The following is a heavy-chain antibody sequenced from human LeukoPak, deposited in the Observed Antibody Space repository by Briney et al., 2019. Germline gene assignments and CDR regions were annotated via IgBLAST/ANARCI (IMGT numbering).Heavy chain of an antibody. J-gene: IGHJ4*02. D-gene: IGHD6-13*01. CDR1: GYTFTNFV. CDR3: ARDQIGVAAAAY. Sequence: ASVKVSCKASGYTFTNFVIHWVRQAPGQRLGWPGWINPSNDDTKYSQKFQGRVTITRDTSASTAYMYLSSLRSEDTALYYCARDQIGVAAAAYWGQGTLVTVSS. CDR2: INPSNDDT. V-gene: IGHV1-3*01.